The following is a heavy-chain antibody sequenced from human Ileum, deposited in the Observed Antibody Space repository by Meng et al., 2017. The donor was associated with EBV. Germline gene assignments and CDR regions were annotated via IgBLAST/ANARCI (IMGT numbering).Heavy chain of an antibody. J-gene: IGHJ4*02. Sequence: QVQLFQWGAGLLRPSXXXXLXCADYGGSFSGNYWSWIRQHPGKGLEWIGEIDETGSTNYNPSLKSRVTIFMDTSKDQFSLKVSSVTAADTAVYYCRNAFCSAAGCSDSWGQGTLVTVSS. D-gene: IGHD2-15*01. CDR3: RNAFCSAAGCSDS. CDR2: IDETGST. V-gene: IGHV4-34*01. CDR1: GGSFSGNY.